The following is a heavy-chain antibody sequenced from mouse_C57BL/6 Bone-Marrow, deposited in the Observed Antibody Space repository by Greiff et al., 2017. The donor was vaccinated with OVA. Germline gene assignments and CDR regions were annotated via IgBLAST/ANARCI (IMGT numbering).Heavy chain of an antibody. CDR2: ISYSGST. J-gene: IGHJ2*01. V-gene: IGHV3-1*01. Sequence: EVQRVESGPGMVKPSQSLSLTCTVTGYSITSGYDWHWIRHFPGNKLEWMGYISYSGSTNYNPSLKSRISITHDTSKNHFFLKLNSVTTEDTATYYCARSNWDAFDYWGQGTTLTVSS. CDR3: ARSNWDAFDY. CDR1: GYSITSGYD. D-gene: IGHD4-1*01.